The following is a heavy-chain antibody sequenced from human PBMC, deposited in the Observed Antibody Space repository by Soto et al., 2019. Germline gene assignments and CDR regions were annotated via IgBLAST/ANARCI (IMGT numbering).Heavy chain of an antibody. CDR2: ISYDGSNK. CDR1: GFTFSSYA. Sequence: WGSLRLSCAASGFTFSSYAIHWFRHSPFKGLEWVAVISYDGSNKYYADSVKGRFTISRDNSKNTLYLQMNSLRAEDTAVYYCARDRPVYYDFWSGYYKAYYYYGMDVWGQGTTVTVSS. D-gene: IGHD3-3*01. CDR3: ARDRPVYYDFWSGYYKAYYYYGMDV. V-gene: IGHV3-30-3*01. J-gene: IGHJ6*02.